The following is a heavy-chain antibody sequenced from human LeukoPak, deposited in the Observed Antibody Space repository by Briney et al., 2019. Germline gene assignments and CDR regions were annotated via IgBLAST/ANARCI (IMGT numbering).Heavy chain of an antibody. Sequence: ASVKVSCKASGYTFTNYGITWVRQAPGQGLEWMGWFSAYNGNTHYAQKLQDRVTMTTDTSTNTAYMELRSLRSDDTAVYFCARGVAGTEGLFEYWGQGTLVTVSS. V-gene: IGHV1-18*01. CDR2: FSAYNGNT. J-gene: IGHJ4*02. D-gene: IGHD6-19*01. CDR3: ARGVAGTEGLFEY. CDR1: GYTFTNYG.